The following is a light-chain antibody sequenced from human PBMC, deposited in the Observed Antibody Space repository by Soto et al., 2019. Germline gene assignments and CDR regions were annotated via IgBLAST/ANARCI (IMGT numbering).Light chain of an antibody. CDR1: QSISSW. J-gene: IGKJ2*01. CDR2: KAS. CDR3: QQYNTYWYT. Sequence: DIQMTQSPSTLSASVGDRVTITCRASQSISSWLAWYQQKPGKAPNLLIYKASSLEGGVPSRFSGSGSGTEFTLTISSLQPDDFATYYCQQYNTYWYTFGQGTKLEIK. V-gene: IGKV1-5*03.